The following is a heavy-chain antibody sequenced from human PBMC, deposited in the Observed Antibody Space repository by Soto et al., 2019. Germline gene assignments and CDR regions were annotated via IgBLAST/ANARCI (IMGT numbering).Heavy chain of an antibody. Sequence: SETLSLTCTVSGVSISNSSYYWGWIRRPPGKGLEWIGTIYYSGITYYNPSLKSRVTISVDTSKNQFSLKLTSVAAADTAVYYCARHGSNWGQGTLVTVSS. CDR3: ARHGSN. V-gene: IGHV4-39*01. CDR1: GVSISNSSYY. J-gene: IGHJ4*02. CDR2: IYYSGIT.